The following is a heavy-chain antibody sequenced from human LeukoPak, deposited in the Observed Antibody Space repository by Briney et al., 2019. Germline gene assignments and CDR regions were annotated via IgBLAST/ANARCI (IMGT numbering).Heavy chain of an antibody. CDR3: ARGHIGAYDFWSGPYNWFDP. CDR2: INHSGST. CDR1: GGSFSGYY. Sequence: PSETLSLTCAVYGGSFSGYYWSWIRQPPGKGLEWIGEINHSGSTNYNPSLKSRVTISVDTSKNQFSLKLSSVTAADTAVYYCARGHIGAYDFWSGPYNWFDPWGQGTLVTVSS. J-gene: IGHJ5*02. D-gene: IGHD3-3*01. V-gene: IGHV4-34*01.